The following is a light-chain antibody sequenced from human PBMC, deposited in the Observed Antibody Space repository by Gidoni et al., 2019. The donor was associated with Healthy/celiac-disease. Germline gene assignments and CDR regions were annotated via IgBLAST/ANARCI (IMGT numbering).Light chain of an antibody. J-gene: IGKJ5*01. V-gene: IGKV3-20*01. CDR3: QQYGSSPPIT. CDR1: QSVSSSY. Sequence: EIVLTQSPGTLSLSPGERPTLSCRARQSVSSSYLAWYQQKPGQAPRLLIYGASSRATGIPDRFSGSGSGTDFTLTISRLEPEDFAVYYCQQYGSSPPITFGQGTRLEIK. CDR2: GAS.